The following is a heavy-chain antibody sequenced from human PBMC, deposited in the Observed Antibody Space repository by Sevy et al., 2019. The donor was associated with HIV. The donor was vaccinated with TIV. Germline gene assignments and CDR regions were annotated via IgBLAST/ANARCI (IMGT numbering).Heavy chain of an antibody. V-gene: IGHV3-30-3*01. CDR3: ARDRAKRELPNDAFDI. CDR1: GFTFSSYA. Sequence: GGSLRLSCAASGFTFSSYAMHWVRQAPGKGLEWVAVITYDGSNKYYADSVKGRFTISRDNSKNTLYLQMNSLRAEDTAVYDCARDRAKRELPNDAFDIWGQGTMVTVSS. J-gene: IGHJ3*02. CDR2: ITYDGSNK. D-gene: IGHD1-26*01.